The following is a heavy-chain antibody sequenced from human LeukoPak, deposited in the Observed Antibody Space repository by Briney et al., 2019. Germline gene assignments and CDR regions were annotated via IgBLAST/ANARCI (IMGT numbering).Heavy chain of an antibody. V-gene: IGHV4-34*01. CDR3: ARGRLRGYSYGYRGAFDI. CDR1: GGSFSGYY. D-gene: IGHD5-18*01. J-gene: IGHJ3*02. Sequence: PSETLSLTCAVYGGSFSGYYWSWIRQPPGKGLEWIGEINHSGSTNYNPSLKSRVTISVDTSKNQFSLKLSSVTAADTAVYYCARGRLRGYSYGYRGAFDIWGQGTMVTVSS. CDR2: INHSGST.